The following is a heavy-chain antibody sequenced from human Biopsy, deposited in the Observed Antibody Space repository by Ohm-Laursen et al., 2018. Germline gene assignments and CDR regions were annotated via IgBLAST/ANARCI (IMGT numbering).Heavy chain of an antibody. CDR3: ARVMTTIGYYYAMDV. CDR2: ISSSGST. V-gene: IGHV4-59*01. Sequence: TLSLTCTVSGGSISTYYWTWIRQPPGKGLEWLGYISSSGSTNYNPSLQRRVTISVDTSKSQFSLKLTSVTAADTAVYYCARVMTTIGYYYAMDVWGQGTTVTVSS. D-gene: IGHD5-24*01. CDR1: GGSISTYY. J-gene: IGHJ6*02.